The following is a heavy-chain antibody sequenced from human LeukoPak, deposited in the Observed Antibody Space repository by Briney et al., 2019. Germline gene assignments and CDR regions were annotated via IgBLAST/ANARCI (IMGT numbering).Heavy chain of an antibody. CDR2: IYTSGSS. J-gene: IGHJ4*02. V-gene: IGHV4-4*07. CDR3: ARDSTYSSKWSYGSFDY. CDR1: GGSISNYY. Sequence: PSETLSLTCTVSGGSISNYYWSWVRQPAGKGLEWIGRIYTSGSSNYNPSLKRRVTMSVDTPKNQFSLKLSSVTAADTAMYYCARDSTYSSKWSYGSFDYWGQGTLVTVSS. D-gene: IGHD6-13*01.